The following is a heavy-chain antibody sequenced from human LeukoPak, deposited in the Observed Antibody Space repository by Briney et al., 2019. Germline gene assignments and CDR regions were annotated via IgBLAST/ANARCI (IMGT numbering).Heavy chain of an antibody. CDR2: ISETDEST. J-gene: IGHJ4*02. V-gene: IGHV3-23*01. Sequence: GGSLRLSCAASGFTFINYWMTWGRQAPGKGLEWVSSISETDESTHYADSVKGRFTISRDNSKNTLYLQMNSLRAEDTAVYYCATLTPLDYGGQGTLVTVPS. CDR1: GFTFINYW. CDR3: ATLTPLDY.